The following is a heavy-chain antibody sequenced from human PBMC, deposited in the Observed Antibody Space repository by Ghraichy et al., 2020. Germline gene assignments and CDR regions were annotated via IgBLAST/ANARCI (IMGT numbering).Heavy chain of an antibody. CDR3: TRNKVKNDF. Sequence: LSLTCAASGFTFNTYWMSWVRQAPGKGLEWVANIKQDGSEENYVDSVKGRFTISRDNAKNSLFLQMNSLRAQDTAVYYCTRNKVKNDFWRQGTLVIVSS. CDR2: IKQDGSEE. D-gene: IGHD2-21*01. J-gene: IGHJ4*02. CDR1: GFTFNTYW. V-gene: IGHV3-7*01.